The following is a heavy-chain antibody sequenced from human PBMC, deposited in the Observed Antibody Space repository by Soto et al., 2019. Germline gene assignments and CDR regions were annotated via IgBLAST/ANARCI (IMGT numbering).Heavy chain of an antibody. J-gene: IGHJ4*02. Sequence: SVKVSCKASGGTFSSYAISWVRQAPGQGLEWMGGIIPIFGTANYAQKFQGRVTITADESTSTAYMELSSLRSEDTAVYYCARGPQLAEPFDYWGQRTLVTVSS. V-gene: IGHV1-69*13. CDR3: ARGPQLAEPFDY. CDR2: IIPIFGTA. CDR1: GGTFSSYA. D-gene: IGHD6-6*01.